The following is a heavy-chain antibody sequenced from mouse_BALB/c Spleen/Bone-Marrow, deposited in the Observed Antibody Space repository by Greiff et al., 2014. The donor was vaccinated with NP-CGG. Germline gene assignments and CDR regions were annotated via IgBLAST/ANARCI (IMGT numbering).Heavy chain of an antibody. J-gene: IGHJ4*01. CDR1: GFSLTTYG. CDR2: LWADGST. CDR3: ARITTAAGAMDY. V-gene: IGHV2-9*02. Sequence: VKLVESGPGLVAPSQSLSITCTVSGFSLTTYGVHWVRQPPGKGLEWLGVLWADGSTNYNSALMSRLSISKDNSKIQVFLKMNRLQTDDTAMYYCARITTAAGAMDYWGQGTSVTVSS. D-gene: IGHD1-2*01.